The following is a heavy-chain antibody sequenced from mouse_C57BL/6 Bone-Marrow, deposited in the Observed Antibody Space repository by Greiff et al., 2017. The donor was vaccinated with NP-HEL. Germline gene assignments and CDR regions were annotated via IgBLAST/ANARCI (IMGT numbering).Heavy chain of an antibody. D-gene: IGHD1-1*01. Sequence: QVQLQQPGAELVKPGASVKLSCKASGYTFTSYWMQWVKQRPGQGLEWIGEIDPSDRYTNYNQKFKGKATLTVDQYSSTAYMQLSRLTSEDCAVYYGAREGYGSSYAMDYWGQGTAVTVSS. J-gene: IGHJ4*01. CDR2: IDPSDRYT. CDR3: AREGYGSSYAMDY. V-gene: IGHV1-50*01. CDR1: GYTFTSYW.